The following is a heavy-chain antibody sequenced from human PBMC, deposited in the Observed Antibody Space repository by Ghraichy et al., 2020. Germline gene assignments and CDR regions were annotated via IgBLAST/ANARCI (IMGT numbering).Heavy chain of an antibody. CDR3: ARGINYFDP. J-gene: IGHJ5*02. CDR2: ITTSKGNT. V-gene: IGHV1-18*01. Sequence: ASVKVSRKTSGYSFTNYGITWVRQAPGQGLEWMGWITTSKGNTHSAQKLQGRVTMSADTSTGTVYMELKSLTYGDTAVYYCARGINYFDPWGQGTPVTVS. CDR1: GYSFTNYG. D-gene: IGHD1-7*01.